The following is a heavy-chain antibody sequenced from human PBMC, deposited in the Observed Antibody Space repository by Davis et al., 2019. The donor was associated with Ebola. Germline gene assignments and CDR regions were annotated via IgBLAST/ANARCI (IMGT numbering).Heavy chain of an antibody. J-gene: IGHJ4*02. V-gene: IGHV3-43*01. CDR2: ISWDGGST. D-gene: IGHD4-17*01. CDR3: ARPDYGDYALR. Sequence: GESLKISCAASGFTFDDYTMHWVRQAPGKGLEWVSLISWDGGSTYYADSVKGRFTISRDNSKNSLYLQMNSLRTEDTALYYCARPDYGDYALRWGQGTLVTVSS. CDR1: GFTFDDYT.